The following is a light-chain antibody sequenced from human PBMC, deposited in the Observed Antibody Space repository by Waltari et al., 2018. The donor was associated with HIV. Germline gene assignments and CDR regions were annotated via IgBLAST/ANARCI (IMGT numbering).Light chain of an antibody. CDR3: QHYVSSPYS. V-gene: IGKV3-20*01. CDR2: GAS. CDR1: QNVDKNY. Sequence: EIVLTQSPGTLSLSQGERATLSRRASQNVDKNYLAWYQQKPGQAPRLLIYGASNRATGIPDRFSGSGSGTDFTLTISRLEPEDFAVYHCQHYVSSPYSFGQGTKLEIK. J-gene: IGKJ2*03.